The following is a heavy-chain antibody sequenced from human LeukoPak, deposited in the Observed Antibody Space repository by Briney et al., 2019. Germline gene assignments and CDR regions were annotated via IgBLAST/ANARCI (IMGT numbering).Heavy chain of an antibody. CDR2: IYHSGST. J-gene: IGHJ4*02. CDR1: GYSIRSGYY. Sequence: SETLSLTCAVSGYSIRSGYYWGWIRQPPGKGLEWIGSIYHSGSTYYNPSLKSRVTISVDTSKNQFSLKLSSVTAADTAVYYCAREVGYSYGSDFWGQGTLVTVSS. CDR3: AREVGYSYGSDF. D-gene: IGHD5-18*01. V-gene: IGHV4-38-2*02.